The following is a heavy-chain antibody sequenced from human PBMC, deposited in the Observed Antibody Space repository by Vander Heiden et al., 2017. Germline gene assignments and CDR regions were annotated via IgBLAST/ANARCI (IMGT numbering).Heavy chain of an antibody. V-gene: IGHV3-11*01. CDR3: ARDTVENY. D-gene: IGHD1-1*01. CDR2: ISSSGRTR. J-gene: IGHJ4*02. CDR1: GFTISDHY. Sequence: QVQLVESGGGLVKPGGSLSISCAASGFTISDHYLRWIRRAPGKGMEWDSYISSSGRTRYYADSVKGRFTISRENAKNSLYMTMNSLRAEDTAVDYCARDTVENYWGQGTLVTVSS.